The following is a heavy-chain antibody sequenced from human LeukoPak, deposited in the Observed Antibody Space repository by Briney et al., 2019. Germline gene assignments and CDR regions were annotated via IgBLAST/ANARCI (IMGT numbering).Heavy chain of an antibody. D-gene: IGHD6-13*01. CDR1: GGSFSGYY. CDR3: ARGWGIAAADTFDY. Sequence: SETLSLTCAVYGGSFSGYYWSWIRQPPGKGLEWIGEINHSGSTNYNPSLKSRVTISVDTSKNQFSLKLSSVTAADTAVYYCARGWGIAAADTFDYWGQGTLVTVSS. V-gene: IGHV4-34*01. J-gene: IGHJ4*02. CDR2: INHSGST.